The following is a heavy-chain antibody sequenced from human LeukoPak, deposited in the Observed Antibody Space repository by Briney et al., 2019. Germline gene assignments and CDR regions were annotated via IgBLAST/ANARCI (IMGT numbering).Heavy chain of an antibody. CDR2: IIPILGIA. J-gene: IGHJ5*02. Sequence: GAAVKVSCKASGGTFSSYAISWVRQAPGQGLEWMGRIIPILGIANYAQKFQGRVTITADKSTSTAYMELSRLRSEDTGVYHCARDKYQLLDNWFDPWGQGTLVTVSS. D-gene: IGHD2-2*01. CDR1: GGTFSSYA. V-gene: IGHV1-69*04. CDR3: ARDKYQLLDNWFDP.